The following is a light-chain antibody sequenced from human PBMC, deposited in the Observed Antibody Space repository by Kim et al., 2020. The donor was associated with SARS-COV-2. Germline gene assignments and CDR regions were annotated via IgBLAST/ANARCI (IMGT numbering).Light chain of an antibody. CDR2: ATS. J-gene: IGKJ3*01. CDR3: RQVSSYPPVMFT. Sequence: GARVTITSRASQRVSSRLAWYQQNPGKAPELLINATSTLHSGVPSRCSGSGSVTDFTLTISNLQPEDFATYYCRQVSSYPPVMFTFGPGTKVDIK. CDR1: QRVSSR. V-gene: IGKV1-9*01.